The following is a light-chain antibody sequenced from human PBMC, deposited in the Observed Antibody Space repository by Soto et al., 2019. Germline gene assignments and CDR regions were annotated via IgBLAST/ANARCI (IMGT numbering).Light chain of an antibody. Sequence: AIRMTQSPSSFSASTGDRVTITCRASQGISSYLAWYQQKPGKAPKLLIYAASTLQSGVPSRFSGSGSGTYFTLTISCLQSEDLATYYCQQYYSYPHTFGQGTKVEIK. V-gene: IGKV1-8*01. CDR1: QGISSY. J-gene: IGKJ1*01. CDR2: AAS. CDR3: QQYYSYPHT.